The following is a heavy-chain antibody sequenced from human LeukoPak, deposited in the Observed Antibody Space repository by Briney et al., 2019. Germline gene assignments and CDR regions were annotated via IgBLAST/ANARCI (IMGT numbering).Heavy chain of an antibody. V-gene: IGHV3-30-3*01. CDR3: VKDLRGTTSS. D-gene: IGHD4-11*01. Sequence: PGGSLRLSCAASGFTFSSYAMHWVRQAPGKGLEWVAVISYDGSNKYYADSVKGRFTISRDNSKNTLYLQMNGLRAEDTAVYYCVKDLRGTTSSWGQGTLVTVSS. CDR2: ISYDGSNK. J-gene: IGHJ5*02. CDR1: GFTFSSYA.